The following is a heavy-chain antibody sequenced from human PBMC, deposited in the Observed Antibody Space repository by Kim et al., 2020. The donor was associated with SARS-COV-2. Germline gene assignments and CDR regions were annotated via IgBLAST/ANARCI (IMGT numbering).Heavy chain of an antibody. CDR1: GYTFTSYG. CDR3: ASSDSSSWYRDYYYGMDV. Sequence: ASVKVSCKASGYTFTSYGISWVRQAPGQGLEWMGWISAYNGNTNYAQKLQGRVTMTTDTSTSTAYMELRSLRSDDTAVYYCASSDSSSWYRDYYYGMDVWGQGTTVTVSS. D-gene: IGHD6-13*01. V-gene: IGHV1-18*01. CDR2: ISAYNGNT. J-gene: IGHJ6*02.